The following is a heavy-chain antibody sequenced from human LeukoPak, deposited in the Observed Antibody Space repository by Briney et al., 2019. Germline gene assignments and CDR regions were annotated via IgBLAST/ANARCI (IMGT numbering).Heavy chain of an antibody. CDR2: IYYSGST. CDR3: ARDRVGSGSYYEFDP. J-gene: IGHJ5*02. CDR1: GGSMSPYY. D-gene: IGHD3-10*01. Sequence: SETPSLTCSVSGGSMSPYYWSWIRQPPGKGLEWIGYIYYSGSTNYNPSLKSRVTIAVDTSKNQFSLKLNSVTAADAAVYYCARDRVGSGSYYEFDPWGQGTLVTVSA. V-gene: IGHV4-59*01.